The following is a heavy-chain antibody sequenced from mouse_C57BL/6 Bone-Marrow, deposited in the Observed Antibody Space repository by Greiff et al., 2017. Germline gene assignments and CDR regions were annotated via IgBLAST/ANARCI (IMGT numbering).Heavy chain of an antibody. Sequence: QVQLQQPGAELVMPGASVKLSCKASGYTFTSYWMNWVKQRHGKGLEWIGEIDPSDSYTNYNQKFKGKATLTVGKSSSTAYMQLHILTSEYTSVYYFVSNTVITSLVADAMDYWGQGTSVTVSA. CDR1: GYTFTSYW. CDR3: VSNTVITSLVADAMDY. J-gene: IGHJ4*01. V-gene: IGHV1-69*01. CDR2: IDPSDSYT. D-gene: IGHD1-1*01.